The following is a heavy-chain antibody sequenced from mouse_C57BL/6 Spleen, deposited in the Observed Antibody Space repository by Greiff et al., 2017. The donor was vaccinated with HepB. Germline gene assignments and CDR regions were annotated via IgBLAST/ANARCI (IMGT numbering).Heavy chain of an antibody. V-gene: IGHV1-53*01. J-gene: IGHJ2*01. D-gene: IGHD2-5*01. CDR1: GYTFTSYW. CDR3: ARGGLYYSNDEFDY. CDR2: INPSNGGT. Sequence: QVQLQQPGTELVKPGASVKLSCKASGYTFTSYWMPWVKQRPGQGLEWIGNINPSNGGTNYNEKFKSKATLTVDKSSSTAYMQLSSLTSEDSAVYDCARGGLYYSNDEFDYWGQGTMLTVSS.